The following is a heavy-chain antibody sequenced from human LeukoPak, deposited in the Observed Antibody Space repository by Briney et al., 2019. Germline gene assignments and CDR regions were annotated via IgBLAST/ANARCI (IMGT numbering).Heavy chain of an antibody. CDR3: ARHGGIAAVDY. J-gene: IGHJ4*02. V-gene: IGHV4-59*08. CDR2: IYYSEST. D-gene: IGHD6-13*01. CDR1: GGSISSYY. Sequence: SETLSLTCTVSGGSISSYYWSWIRQPPGKGPEWIGYIYYSESTNYNPSLKSRVTISVDTSKNQFSLKLSSVTAADTAVYYCARHGGIAAVDYWDQGTLVTVSS.